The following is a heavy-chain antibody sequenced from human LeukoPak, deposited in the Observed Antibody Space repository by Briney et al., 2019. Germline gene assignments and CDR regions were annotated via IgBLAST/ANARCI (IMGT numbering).Heavy chain of an antibody. CDR3: ARAKDMIVATDYFDY. D-gene: IGHD3-22*01. Sequence: ASVEVSCKASGYTFTSYGISWVRQAPGQGLEWMGWISAYNGNTNYAQKLQGRVTMTTDTSTSTAYMELRSLRSDDTAVYYCARAKDMIVATDYFDYWGQGTLVTVSS. J-gene: IGHJ4*02. V-gene: IGHV1-18*01. CDR1: GYTFTSYG. CDR2: ISAYNGNT.